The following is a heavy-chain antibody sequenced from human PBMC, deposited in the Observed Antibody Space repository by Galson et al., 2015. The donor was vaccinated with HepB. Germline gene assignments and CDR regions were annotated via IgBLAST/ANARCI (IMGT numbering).Heavy chain of an antibody. CDR2: IIPGFGTA. D-gene: IGHD6-13*01. Sequence: VKVSCKASGGTFTSYSVTWVRQAPGQGLVWMGGIIPGFGTANQAQTFQDRVTITADESTNTVYMELSSLSSEDTAVYYCARASPYSGTWDLDHWGQGTLVTVSS. J-gene: IGHJ4*02. CDR3: ARASPYSGTWDLDH. V-gene: IGHV1-69*13. CDR1: GGTFTSYS.